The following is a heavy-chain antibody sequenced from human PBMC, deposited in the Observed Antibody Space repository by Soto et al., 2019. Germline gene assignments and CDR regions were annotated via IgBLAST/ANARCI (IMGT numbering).Heavy chain of an antibody. V-gene: IGHV4-34*01. CDR1: GGSFSGYY. D-gene: IGHD2-15*01. CDR3: ARVKVGGYCSGGSCYSENPYYYGMDV. J-gene: IGHJ6*02. Sequence: XESLSLTCAVYGGSFSGYYWSWIRQPPGKGLEWIGEIKHSGSTNYNPSLKSRVTISVDTSKNQFSLKLSSVTAADTAVYYCARVKVGGYCSGGSCYSENPYYYGMDVWGQGTTVTVSS. CDR2: IKHSGST.